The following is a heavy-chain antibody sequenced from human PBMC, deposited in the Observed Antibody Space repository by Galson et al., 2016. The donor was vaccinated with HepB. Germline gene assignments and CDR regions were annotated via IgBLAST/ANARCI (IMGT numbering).Heavy chain of an antibody. CDR2: ISFDGSNK. D-gene: IGHD5-12*01. CDR1: GFPFSSFG. J-gene: IGHJ4*02. Sequence: SLRLSCAASGFPFSSFGMSWVRQAPGKGLEWVAVISFDGSNKYYADSVRGRFTISRDNSRNSLYLQINSLRAEDTAFYYCARDLTYSGYVGYFDYWGQGALVTVSS. V-gene: IGHV3-30*03. CDR3: ARDLTYSGYVGYFDY.